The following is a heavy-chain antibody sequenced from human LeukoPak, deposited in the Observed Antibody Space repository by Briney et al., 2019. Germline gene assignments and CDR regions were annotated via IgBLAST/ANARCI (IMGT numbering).Heavy chain of an antibody. CDR2: INPTGGST. V-gene: IGHV1-46*01. D-gene: IGHD3-10*01. CDR1: GYTFTSYY. J-gene: IGHJ4*02. CDR3: ARGGSHFEY. Sequence: ASVKVSCKASGYTFTSYYMHWVRQAPGQGLEWMGLINPTGGSTGYAQKFQGRVTMTRDMSTSTDYMELSSLRSEDTAIYYCARGGSHFEYWGQGTLVTVSS.